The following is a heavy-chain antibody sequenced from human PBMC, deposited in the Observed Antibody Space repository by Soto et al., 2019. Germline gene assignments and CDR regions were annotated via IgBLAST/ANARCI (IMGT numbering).Heavy chain of an antibody. CDR3: PKGTAVAYQWFYS. V-gene: IGHV3-30*18. J-gene: IGHJ5*01. CDR2: ISHDGSDR. Sequence: QVELVESGGGVVQPGRSLRLSCEASGFTFSAYGMHWVRQAPGKGLEWVAAISHDGSDRYYADSVKGRFTISRDNSKNTLYLIMNSLRSEDTAIYYCPKGTAVAYQWFYSWGQGTLVTVSS. D-gene: IGHD6-19*01. CDR1: GFTFSAYG.